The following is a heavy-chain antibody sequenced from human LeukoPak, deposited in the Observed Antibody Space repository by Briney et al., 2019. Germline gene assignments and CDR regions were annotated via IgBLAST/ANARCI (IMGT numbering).Heavy chain of an antibody. J-gene: IGHJ3*02. Sequence: ASVKVSCKVSGYTLTELSMHWVRQAPGKGLEWMGGFDPEDGETIYAQKFQGRVTMTEDTSTDTAYMELSSLRSEDTAVYYCAAVKTYYYDSSGYYFPLNAFDIWGQGTMVTVSS. CDR3: AAVKTYYYDSSGYYFPLNAFDI. D-gene: IGHD3-22*01. V-gene: IGHV1-24*01. CDR2: FDPEDGET. CDR1: GYTLTELS.